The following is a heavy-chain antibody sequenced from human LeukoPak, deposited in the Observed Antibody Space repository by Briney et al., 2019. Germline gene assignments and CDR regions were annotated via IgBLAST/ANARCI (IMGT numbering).Heavy chain of an antibody. CDR2: ISGSGGST. Sequence: GGPLRLSCAASGFTFSSYAMSWVRQAPGKGLEWVSAISGSGGSTYYADSVKGRFTISRDNSKNTLYLQMNSLSAEDTAVYYCAKVRGCSSTSCPHAFDIWGQGTMVTVSS. CDR3: AKVRGCSSTSCPHAFDI. V-gene: IGHV3-23*01. J-gene: IGHJ3*02. CDR1: GFTFSSYA. D-gene: IGHD2-2*01.